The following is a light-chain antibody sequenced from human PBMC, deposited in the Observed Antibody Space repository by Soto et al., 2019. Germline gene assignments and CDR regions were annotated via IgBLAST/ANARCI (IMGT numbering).Light chain of an antibody. CDR3: QQYTNTNNPWM. CDR1: QSIRID. Sequence: DIQMTQSPSTLSASVVDRVTITCRSSQSIRIDLGWYQQKPGKAPKLLIYDASTLESGVPSRFSGSGSGTEFTLIISGLQPDDYATYYCQQYTNTNNPWMFGQGTKVDIK. J-gene: IGKJ1*01. CDR2: DAS. V-gene: IGKV1-5*01.